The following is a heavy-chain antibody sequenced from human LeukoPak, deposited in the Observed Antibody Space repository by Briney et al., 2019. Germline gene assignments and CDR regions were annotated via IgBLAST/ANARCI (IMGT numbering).Heavy chain of an antibody. J-gene: IGHJ4*02. V-gene: IGHV1-18*01. CDR2: MSAYNNNT. CDR3: ARGSPPRRNYDSRGYYSYYFDY. D-gene: IGHD3-22*01. CDR1: GYTFTSYG. Sequence: ASVKVSCKASGYTFTSYGISWVRQAPGQGLEWMGWMSAYNNNTNYAQKLQGRVTMTTDTSTSTAYMELRSLRSDDTAVYYCARGSPPRRNYDSRGYYSYYFDYWGQGTLVTVSS.